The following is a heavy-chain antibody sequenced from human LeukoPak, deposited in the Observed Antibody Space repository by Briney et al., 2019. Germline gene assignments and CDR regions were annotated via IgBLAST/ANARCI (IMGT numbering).Heavy chain of an antibody. J-gene: IGHJ4*02. D-gene: IGHD2-15*01. CDR2: IYNSGST. Sequence: SETLSLTCTVSGGSISSYYWSWIRQPPGKGLEWIGYIYNSGSTNYNPSLRGRVTISLDTSKNQFSLKLSSVTAADTAVYYCARRGGLGHYYFDYWGQGTLVTVSS. CDR3: ARRGGLGHYYFDY. CDR1: GGSISSYY. V-gene: IGHV4-4*08.